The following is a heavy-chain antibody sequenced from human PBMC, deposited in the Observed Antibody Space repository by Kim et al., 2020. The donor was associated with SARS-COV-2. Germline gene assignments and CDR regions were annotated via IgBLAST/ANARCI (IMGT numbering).Heavy chain of an antibody. D-gene: IGHD5-12*01. CDR1: GFTLSSYA. V-gene: IGHV3-23*01. CDR2: ISGSGGST. CDR3: GSGYDLVRENYYGMDV. Sequence: GGSLRLSCAASGFTLSSYAMSWVRQAPGKGLEWVSAISGSGGSTYYADSVKGRFTISRDNSKNTLYLQMNSLRAEDTAVYYCGSGYDLVRENYYGMDVWGQGTTVTVSS. J-gene: IGHJ6*02.